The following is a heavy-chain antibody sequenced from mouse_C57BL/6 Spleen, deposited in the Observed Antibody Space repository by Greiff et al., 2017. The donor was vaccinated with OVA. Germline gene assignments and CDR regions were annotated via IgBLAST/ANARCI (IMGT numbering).Heavy chain of an antibody. V-gene: IGHV5-4*01. CDR1: GFTFSSYS. D-gene: IGHD1-1*01. Sequence: EVKLMESGGGLVKPGGSLKLSCAASGFTFSSYSMSWVRQTPEKRLEWVATISDGGSYTYYPDNVKGRFTITRDNAKNNLYLQMSHLTSEDTAMYDCERDYGKGYAMDYWGKGTSVTVSS. J-gene: IGHJ4*01. CDR3: ERDYGKGYAMDY. CDR2: ISDGGSYT.